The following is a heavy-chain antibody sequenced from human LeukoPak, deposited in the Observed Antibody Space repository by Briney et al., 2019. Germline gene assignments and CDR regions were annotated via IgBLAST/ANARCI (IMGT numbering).Heavy chain of an antibody. J-gene: IGHJ6*02. Sequence: ASVKVSCKASGYTFTSYYMHWVRQAPGQGLEWMGIINPSGGSTSYAQKLQGRVTMTRDTSTSTVYMELSSLRSEDTAVYYCARDWYCSSTSCSSLYYYGSGSYNGMDVWGQGTTVTVSS. D-gene: IGHD3-10*01. CDR3: ARDWYCSSTSCSSLYYYGSGSYNGMDV. CDR2: INPSGGST. CDR1: GYTFTSYY. V-gene: IGHV1-46*01.